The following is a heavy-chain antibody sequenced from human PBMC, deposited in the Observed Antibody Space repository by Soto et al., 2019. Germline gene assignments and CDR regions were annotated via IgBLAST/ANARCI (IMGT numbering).Heavy chain of an antibody. V-gene: IGHV3-30*18. CDR2: ISYDGSNK. Sequence: GGSLRLSCAASGFTFSSYGMHWVRQAPGKGLEWVAVISYDGSNKYYADSVKGRFTISRDNSKNTLYLQMNSLRAEDTAVYYCAKDYLPIVVVPAAKGHDAFDIWGQGTMVTVSS. CDR3: AKDYLPIVVVPAAKGHDAFDI. J-gene: IGHJ3*02. D-gene: IGHD2-2*01. CDR1: GFTFSSYG.